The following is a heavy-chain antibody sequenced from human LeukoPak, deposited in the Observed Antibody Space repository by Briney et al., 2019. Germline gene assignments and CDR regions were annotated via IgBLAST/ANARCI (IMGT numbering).Heavy chain of an antibody. V-gene: IGHV3-48*02. Sequence: GGSLRLSCAGSGLTLSNYAMNWVRQAPGKRLEWISYISNDNNRIAYADSVKGRLTISRDSANNRLYLQMDSLRDEDTAVYYCARAGPRRDGYNSDYWGQGTLVTVSS. D-gene: IGHD5-24*01. CDR3: ARAGPRRDGYNSDY. CDR1: GLTLSNYA. J-gene: IGHJ4*02. CDR2: ISNDNNRI.